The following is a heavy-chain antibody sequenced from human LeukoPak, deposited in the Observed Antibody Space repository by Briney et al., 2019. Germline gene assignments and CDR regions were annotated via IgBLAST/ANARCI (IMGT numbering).Heavy chain of an antibody. CDR3: ARAYYDSSGYYPDY. CDR2: IWYDGSNK. J-gene: IGHJ4*02. Sequence: GGSLRLSCAASGFTFSSYCMHWVRQAPGKGLEWVAVIWYDGSNKYYADSVKGRFTISRDNSKNTLYLQMNSLGAEDTAVYYCARAYYDSSGYYPDYWGQGTLVTVSS. CDR1: GFTFSSYC. V-gene: IGHV3-33*01. D-gene: IGHD3-22*01.